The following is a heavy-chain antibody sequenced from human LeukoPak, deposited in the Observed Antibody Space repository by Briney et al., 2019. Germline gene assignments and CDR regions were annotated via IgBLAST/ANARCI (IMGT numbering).Heavy chain of an antibody. V-gene: IGHV3-7*02. CDR1: GITFSSYW. CDR2: IKRDGSEK. J-gene: IGHJ5*02. D-gene: IGHD5-18*01. Sequence: SGGSLRLSCLPSGITFSSYWMSWVRQAPGKGLEWVANIKRDGSEKNYVDSVKGRFTISRDNAKNSLYLQMNSLRAEDTAVYYCTTVRYRSGFDPWGQGTLVTVSS. CDR3: TTVRYRSGFDP.